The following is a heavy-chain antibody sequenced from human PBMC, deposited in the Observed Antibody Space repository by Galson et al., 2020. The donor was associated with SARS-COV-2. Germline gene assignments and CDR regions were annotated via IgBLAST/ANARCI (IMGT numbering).Heavy chain of an antibody. V-gene: IGHV4-61*02. CDR1: GGSISTGSYY. CDR2: IHTSGST. CDR3: ARSILTGYYTLDY. D-gene: IGHD3-9*01. Sequence: SETLSLTCTVSGGSISTGSYYWSWIRQHAGKGLEWIGRIHTSGSTNYNPSLKSRVTISVDTSKTQFSLKLSSVTAADTAVYYCARSILTGYYTLDYWGQGTLVTVSS. J-gene: IGHJ4*02.